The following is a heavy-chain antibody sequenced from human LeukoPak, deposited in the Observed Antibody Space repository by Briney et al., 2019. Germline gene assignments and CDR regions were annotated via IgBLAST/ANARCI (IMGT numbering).Heavy chain of an antibody. Sequence: SETLSLTCGVSGYSISGGHYWGWVRQPPGKGLEWIGIIHHSGSTYITPSLKSRVTISVDTSKNQFSLRLRTVTAADTAMYYCAKIGQRRGNGPYFFDYWGQGTLVTVSS. V-gene: IGHV4-38-2*01. D-gene: IGHD2-8*01. CDR1: GYSISGGHY. CDR2: IHHSGST. CDR3: AKIGQRRGNGPYFFDY. J-gene: IGHJ4*02.